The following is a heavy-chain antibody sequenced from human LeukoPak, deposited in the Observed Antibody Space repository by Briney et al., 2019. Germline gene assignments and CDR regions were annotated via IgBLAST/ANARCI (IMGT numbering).Heavy chain of an antibody. J-gene: IGHJ4*02. V-gene: IGHV3-21*01. CDR1: GFTVSSNY. CDR2: ISSSSSYI. CDR3: AKGTVTSYFDY. Sequence: PGGSLRLSCAASGFTVSSNYMSWVRQAPGKGLEWVSFISSSSSYIYYADSVKGRFTISRDNAKNSLYLQMNSLRAEDTAVYYCAKGTVTSYFDYWGQGTLVTVSS. D-gene: IGHD4-17*01.